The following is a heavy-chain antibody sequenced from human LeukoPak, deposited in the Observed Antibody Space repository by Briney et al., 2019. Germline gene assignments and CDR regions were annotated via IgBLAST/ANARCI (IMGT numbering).Heavy chain of an antibody. CDR1: GFTFSNYW. Sequence: GGSLRLSCVASGFTFSNYWMHWVRQAPGKGLVWVSRIKTDGSRTNYADSVKGRFTISRDNAKNTVYLEMNSLRSEDTAVYYCARAIGSSWGKVDYWGQGTLVTISS. J-gene: IGHJ4*02. V-gene: IGHV3-74*01. CDR3: ARAIGSSWGKVDY. D-gene: IGHD6-13*01. CDR2: IKTDGSRT.